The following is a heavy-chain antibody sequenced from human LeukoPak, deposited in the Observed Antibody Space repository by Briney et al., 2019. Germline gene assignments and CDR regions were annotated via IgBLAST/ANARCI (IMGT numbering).Heavy chain of an antibody. CDR3: ARGNKRRFLEWLPVDY. CDR2: ISAYNGNT. J-gene: IGHJ4*02. V-gene: IGHV1-18*01. D-gene: IGHD3-3*01. Sequence: SSVKVSCKASGYTFTSYGISWVRQAPGQGLEWMGWISAYNGNTNYAQKLQGRVTMTTDTSMSTAYMELRSLRSDDTAVYYCARGNKRRFLEWLPVDYWGQGTLVTVSS. CDR1: GYTFTSYG.